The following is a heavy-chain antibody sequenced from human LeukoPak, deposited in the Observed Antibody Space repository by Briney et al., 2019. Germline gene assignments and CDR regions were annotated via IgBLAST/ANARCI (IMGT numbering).Heavy chain of an antibody. CDR2: ISYDGSNK. D-gene: IGHD5-12*01. J-gene: IGHJ4*02. V-gene: IGHV3-30*03. CDR3: AREGLYSGYEWY. CDR1: GFTFSNYG. Sequence: GRSLRLSCAASGFTFSNYGMHWVCQAPGKGLEWVAVISYDGSNKYYADSVKGRFTISRDNSKNTLYLQMNSLRAEDTAVYYCAREGLYSGYEWYWGQGTLVTVSS.